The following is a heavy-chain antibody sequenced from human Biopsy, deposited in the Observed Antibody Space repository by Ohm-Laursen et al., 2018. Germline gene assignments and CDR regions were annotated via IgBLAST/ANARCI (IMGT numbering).Heavy chain of an antibody. J-gene: IGHJ3*01. V-gene: IGHV1-69*13. D-gene: IGHD3-16*01. Sequence: SVKVSCKASGVTFDTYAFGWVRQAPGQGLEWMGGRIPYFNTIYYARNFQDRAVITADRSARTTDMQLSGLRPDDTAVYYCVGGQRGPPIGVTVPGEAFDLWGPGTMVTVSP. CDR1: GVTFDTYA. CDR2: RIPYFNTI. CDR3: VGGQRGPPIGVTVPGEAFDL.